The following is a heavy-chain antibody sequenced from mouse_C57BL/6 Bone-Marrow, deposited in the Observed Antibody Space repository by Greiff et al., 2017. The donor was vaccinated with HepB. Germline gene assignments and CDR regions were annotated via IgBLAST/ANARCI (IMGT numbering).Heavy chain of an antibody. V-gene: IGHV3-6*01. CDR2: ISYDGSN. Sequence: EVQLQQSGPGLVKPSQSLSLTCSVTGYSITSGYYWNWIRQFPGNKLEWMGYISYDGSNNYNPSLKNRISITRDTSKNQFFLKLNSVTTEDTATYYCARDWTTVVAHWYFDVWGTGTTVTVSS. CDR1: GYSITSGYY. CDR3: ARDWTTVVAHWYFDV. D-gene: IGHD1-1*01. J-gene: IGHJ1*03.